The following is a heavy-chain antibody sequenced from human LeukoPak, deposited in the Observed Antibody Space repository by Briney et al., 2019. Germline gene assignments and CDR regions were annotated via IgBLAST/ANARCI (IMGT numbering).Heavy chain of an antibody. Sequence: PSETLSLTCTVSGGSISSGGYYWRWIRQHPGKGLEWIGYIYYSGSTYYNPSLKSRVTISVDTSKNQFSLKLSSVTAADTAVYYCARYLTVTTLAYYYGMDVWGQGTTVTVSS. V-gene: IGHV4-31*03. CDR1: GGSISSGGYY. J-gene: IGHJ6*02. CDR2: IYYSGST. CDR3: ARYLTVTTLAYYYGMDV. D-gene: IGHD4-17*01.